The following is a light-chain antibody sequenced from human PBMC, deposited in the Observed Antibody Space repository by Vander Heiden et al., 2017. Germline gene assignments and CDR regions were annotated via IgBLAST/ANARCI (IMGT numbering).Light chain of an antibody. CDR1: QSLLHSNGYNY. CDR3: MQALQTLWT. V-gene: IGKV2-28*01. CDR2: LGS. J-gene: IGKJ1*01. Sequence: DIVMTQSPLSLPVTPGEPASISCRSSQSLLHSNGYNYLDWYVQKPGQSPQLLIYLGSNRASGVPDRFSGSGSGTDFTLKISRVEAEDVGVYYCMQALQTLWTFGQGTKVEIK.